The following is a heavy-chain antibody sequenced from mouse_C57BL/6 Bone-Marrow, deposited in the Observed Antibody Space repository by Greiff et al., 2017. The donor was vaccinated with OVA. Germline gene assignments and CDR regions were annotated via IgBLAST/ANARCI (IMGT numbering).Heavy chain of an antibody. D-gene: IGHD1-1*01. CDR2: IYPGDGDT. CDR3: ARPPHYYGSSFYAMDY. CDR1: GYAFSSSW. J-gene: IGHJ4*01. V-gene: IGHV1-82*01. Sequence: QVQLQQSGPELVKPGASVKISCKASGYAFSSSWMNWVKQRPGKGLEWIGRIYPGDGDTNYNGKFKGKATLTADKSSSTAYMQLSSLTSEDSAVYFCARPPHYYGSSFYAMDYWGQGTSVTVSS.